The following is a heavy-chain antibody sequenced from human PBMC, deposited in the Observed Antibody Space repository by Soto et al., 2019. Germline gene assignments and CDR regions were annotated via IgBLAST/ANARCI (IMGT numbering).Heavy chain of an antibody. CDR2: ISYDGSNK. D-gene: IGHD2-2*01. Sequence: QVQLVESGGGVVQPGRSLRLSCAASGFTFSSYGMHWVRQAPGKGLEWVAVISYDGSNKYYADSVKGRFTISRDNSKNTLYLQMNSLRAEDTAVYYCAKGPQLLPSYFDYWGQGTLVTVSS. J-gene: IGHJ4*02. CDR3: AKGPQLLPSYFDY. CDR1: GFTFSSYG. V-gene: IGHV3-30*18.